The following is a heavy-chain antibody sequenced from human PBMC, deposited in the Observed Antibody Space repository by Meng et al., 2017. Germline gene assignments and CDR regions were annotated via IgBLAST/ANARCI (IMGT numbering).Heavy chain of an antibody. CDR1: GDSVSSNSAA. V-gene: IGHV6-1*01. Sequence: QVQLPQSGPGLVKPPPTPQLTGAIAGDSVSSNSAAWNWIRQSPSRGLEWLGRTYYRSKWYNEYTVSVKSRITINPDTSKNQFSLQLNSVTPEDTAVYYCARAYCSGGSCEFDYWGQGTLVTVSS. CDR2: TYYRSKWYN. CDR3: ARAYCSGGSCEFDY. D-gene: IGHD2-15*01. J-gene: IGHJ4*02.